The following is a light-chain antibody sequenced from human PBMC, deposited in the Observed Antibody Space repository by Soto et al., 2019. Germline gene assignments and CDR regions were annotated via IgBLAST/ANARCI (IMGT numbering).Light chain of an antibody. Sequence: QSALTQPPSVSGSPGQSVTISCTGTSTDFVSYNRVSWYQQPPGTAPKLIIYEASNRPSGVPGRFSGSKSGNTASLTISGLQAADEADYYCSSYAGSNNLGVFGGGTKLTVL. CDR3: SSYAGSNNLGV. CDR2: EAS. V-gene: IGLV2-18*02. J-gene: IGLJ2*01. CDR1: STDFVSYNR.